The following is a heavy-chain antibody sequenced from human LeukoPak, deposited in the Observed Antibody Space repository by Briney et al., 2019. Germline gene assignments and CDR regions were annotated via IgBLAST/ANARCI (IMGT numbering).Heavy chain of an antibody. V-gene: IGHV4-61*02. CDR3: ARQTTGDLYYYYYYMDV. J-gene: IGHJ6*03. CDR2: IYTSGST. CDR1: GGSISSGSYY. D-gene: IGHD7-27*01. Sequence: SRTLSLTCTVSGGSISSGSYYWSWIRQPAGKGLEWIGRIYTSGSTNYNPSLKSRVTISVDTSKNQFSLKLSSVTAADTAVYYCARQTTGDLYYYYYYMDVWGKGTTVTVSS.